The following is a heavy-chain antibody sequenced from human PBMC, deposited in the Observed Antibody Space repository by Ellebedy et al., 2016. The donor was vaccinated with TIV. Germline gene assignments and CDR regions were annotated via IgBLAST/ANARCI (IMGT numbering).Heavy chain of an antibody. D-gene: IGHD2-21*02. CDR2: IVGSGA. V-gene: IGHV3-23*01. Sequence: GESLKISCAASGFTFSPYAMAWVRQAPGKGLEWVSGIVGSGAEKYADSVKGRFTISSDNSNRTVDLQMRSVRAEATAVYFCAKDRTSGDGYWVFDSWGQGTMVSVSS. CDR1: GFTFSPYA. CDR3: AKDRTSGDGYWVFDS. J-gene: IGHJ4*02.